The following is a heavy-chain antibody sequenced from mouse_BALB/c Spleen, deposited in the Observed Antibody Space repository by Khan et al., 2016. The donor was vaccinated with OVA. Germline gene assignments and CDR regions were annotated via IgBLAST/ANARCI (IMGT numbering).Heavy chain of an antibody. J-gene: IGHJ2*01. CDR3: ARLEDI. CDR1: GFSLTSYG. D-gene: IGHD1-3*01. V-gene: IGHV2-9*02. CDR2: IWAGGST. Sequence: QVQLKESGPGLVAPSQSLSITCTVSGFSLTSYGVHWVRQPPGKGLEWLGVIWAGGSTNYNSDLMSRLSISKDNSKSQVFLQMNSLPTDDTAMYYCARLEDIWGQGTTLTVSS.